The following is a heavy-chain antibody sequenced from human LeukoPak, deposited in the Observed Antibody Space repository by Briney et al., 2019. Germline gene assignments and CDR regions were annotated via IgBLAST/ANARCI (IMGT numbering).Heavy chain of an antibody. V-gene: IGHV1-69*05. CDR1: GGTFSSYA. CDR2: IIPIFGTA. J-gene: IGHJ4*02. CDR3: ASTPNYDFWSGYYTVVDY. Sequence: SVKVSCKASGGTFSSYAISWVRQAPGQGLEWMGGIIPIFGTANYAQKFQGRVTITTDESTSTAYMGLSSLRSEDTAVYYCASTPNYDFWSGYYTVVDYWGQGTLVTVSS. D-gene: IGHD3-3*01.